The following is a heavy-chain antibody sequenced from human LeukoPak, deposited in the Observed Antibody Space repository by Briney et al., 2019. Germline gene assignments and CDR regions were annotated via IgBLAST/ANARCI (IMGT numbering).Heavy chain of an antibody. CDR2: INSDGSST. J-gene: IGHJ4*02. CDR1: GFTFSSYW. CDR3: VRDAASPDF. D-gene: IGHD6-25*01. Sequence: GGSLRLSCAASGFTFSSYWMHWVRQAPGKGLVWVSRINSDGSSTSYADSVKGRFTISRDNANNSLFLQMNSLRVEDTALYYCVRDAASPDFWGQGTLVTVSS. V-gene: IGHV3-74*01.